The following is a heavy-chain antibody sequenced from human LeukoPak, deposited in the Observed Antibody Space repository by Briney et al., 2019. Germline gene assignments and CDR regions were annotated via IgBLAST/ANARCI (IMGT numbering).Heavy chain of an antibody. CDR1: GYTFTAYD. CDR2: MNPNSGST. Sequence: ASVKVSCKASGYTFTAYDINWVRQATGQGLEWMGWMNPNSGSTGYAQNFQDRVTITRDTSISTAYMDLSSLKTDDTAIYYCARRGLYDAFDIRGQGTLVTVSS. J-gene: IGHJ3*02. V-gene: IGHV1-8*03. D-gene: IGHD1-26*01. CDR3: ARRGLYDAFDI.